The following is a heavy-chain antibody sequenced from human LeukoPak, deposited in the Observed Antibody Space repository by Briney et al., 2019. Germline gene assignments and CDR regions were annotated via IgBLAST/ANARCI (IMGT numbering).Heavy chain of an antibody. D-gene: IGHD4-17*01. CDR1: GFTVSSNY. J-gene: IGHJ4*02. CDR2: ISGSGGST. CDR3: AKKSLTTVTYYFDY. V-gene: IGHV3-23*01. Sequence: GGSLRLSCAASGFTVSSNYMSWVRQAPGKGLEWVSAISGSGGSTYYADSVKGRFTISRDNSKNTLYLQMNSLRAEDTAVYYCAKKSLTTVTYYFDYWGQGTLVTVSS.